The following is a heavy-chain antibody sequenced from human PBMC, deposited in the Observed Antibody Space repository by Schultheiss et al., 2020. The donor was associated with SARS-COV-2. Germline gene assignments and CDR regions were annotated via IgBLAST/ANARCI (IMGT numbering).Heavy chain of an antibody. J-gene: IGHJ4*02. D-gene: IGHD5-18*01. CDR3: ARGYSYGFYYFDY. CDR2: IYYSGST. CDR1: GGSISDSTYY. Sequence: SETLSLTCTVSGGSISDSTYYWAWVRQPPGKGLEWIGYIYYSGSTYYNPSLKSRVTISVDTSKNQFSLKLTSVTAADTAVYYCARGYSYGFYYFDYWGQGALVTVSS. V-gene: IGHV4-39*07.